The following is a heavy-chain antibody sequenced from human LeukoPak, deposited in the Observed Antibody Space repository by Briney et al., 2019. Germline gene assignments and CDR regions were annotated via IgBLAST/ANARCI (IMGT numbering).Heavy chain of an antibody. CDR1: GYTFTSYD. CDR2: MNPNSGNT. Sequence: ASVKVSCKASGYTFTSYDINWVRQATGQGLEWMGWMNPNSGNTGYAQKFQGRVTMTRNTSISTAYMELSSLRSEDTAVYYCARELLGYCSSTSCYRRTQPYFDYWGQGTLVTVSS. D-gene: IGHD2-2*01. J-gene: IGHJ4*02. CDR3: ARELLGYCSSTSCYRRTQPYFDY. V-gene: IGHV1-8*01.